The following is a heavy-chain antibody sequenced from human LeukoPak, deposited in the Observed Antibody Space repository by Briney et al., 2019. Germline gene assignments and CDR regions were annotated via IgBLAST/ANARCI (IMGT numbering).Heavy chain of an antibody. J-gene: IGHJ5*02. Sequence: SETLSLTCTVSGGSISSYYWSWIRQPPGKGLEWIGYIYYSGSTNYNPSLKSRVTISVDTSKNQFSLKLSSVTAADTAVYYCARDLGVVQLRFDPWGQGTLVTVSS. D-gene: IGHD2-15*01. V-gene: IGHV4-59*01. CDR3: ARDLGVVQLRFDP. CDR1: GGSISSYY. CDR2: IYYSGST.